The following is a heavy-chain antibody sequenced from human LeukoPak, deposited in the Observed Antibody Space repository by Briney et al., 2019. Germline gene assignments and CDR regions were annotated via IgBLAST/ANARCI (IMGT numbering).Heavy chain of an antibody. V-gene: IGHV3-30*03. CDR1: GFSFTMYG. CDR2: ISTDGNNE. CDR3: ARLNGYDISGYLDY. Sequence: GGSLRLSCAASGFSFTMYGIHWVRQAPGKGLEWVAVISTDGNNEYYADSVKGRFTISRDNSKNTLYLQMNSLRAEDTAVYYCARLNGYDISGYLDYWGQGTLVTVSS. D-gene: IGHD3-22*01. J-gene: IGHJ4*02.